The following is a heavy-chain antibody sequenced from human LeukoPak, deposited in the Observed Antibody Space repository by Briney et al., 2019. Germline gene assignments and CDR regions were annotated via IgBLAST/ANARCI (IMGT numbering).Heavy chain of an antibody. D-gene: IGHD2-2*02. CDR2: IKQDGSET. Sequence: PGGSLRLSCAASGFTFSSNWMSWVRQAPGKGLEWLAKIKQDGSETCHMDSVKGQFTISRDNAKNSLYLQMNSLRAEDTAVYYCAKYTGYYFDYWGQGILVTVPS. CDR3: AKYTGYYFDY. CDR1: GFTFSSNW. V-gene: IGHV3-7*01. J-gene: IGHJ4*02.